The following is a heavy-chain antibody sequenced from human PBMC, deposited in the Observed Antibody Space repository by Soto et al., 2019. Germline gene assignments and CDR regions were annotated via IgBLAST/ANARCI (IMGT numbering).Heavy chain of an antibody. D-gene: IGHD1-7*01. Sequence: ASVKVSCKASGYTFKDYYMHWVRQAPGQGLEWMGWINSNTGGTNYAQKFQGRVTMTRDTSLSTAYMELSRLRPDDTAVYYCARESVVTGTHHFDSWGQGTMVTVSS. CDR3: ARESVVTGTHHFDS. CDR2: INSNTGGT. J-gene: IGHJ4*02. V-gene: IGHV1-2*02. CDR1: GYTFKDYY.